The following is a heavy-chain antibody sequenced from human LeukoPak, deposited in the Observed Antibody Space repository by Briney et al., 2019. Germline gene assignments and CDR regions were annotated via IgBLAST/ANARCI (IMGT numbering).Heavy chain of an antibody. Sequence: PSETLSLTCTVTGYSISSGYYWGWIRQPPGKGLEWIGTIHHSGSTSYNPSLKSRVIISVDTSKNQLSLKLISLTAADTAGYYCARSYCSGGACYLDHLDYWGQGTLVTVSS. J-gene: IGHJ4*02. D-gene: IGHD2-15*01. CDR3: ARSYCSGGACYLDHLDY. V-gene: IGHV4-38-2*02. CDR2: IHHSGST. CDR1: GYSISSGYY.